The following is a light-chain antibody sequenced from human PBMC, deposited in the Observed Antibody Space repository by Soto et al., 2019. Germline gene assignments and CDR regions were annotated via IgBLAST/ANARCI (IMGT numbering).Light chain of an antibody. CDR3: SSYTSSSTRV. CDR2: DVS. Sequence: QCALTQPASVSGSPGQSITISCTGTSSDVGRYNYVSWYQQHPGKAPKLMIYDVSNRPSGVSNRFSGSKSGNTASLSISGLQAEDEADYYCSSYTSSSTRVFGAGTKLTVL. V-gene: IGLV2-14*01. CDR1: SSDVGRYNY. J-gene: IGLJ1*01.